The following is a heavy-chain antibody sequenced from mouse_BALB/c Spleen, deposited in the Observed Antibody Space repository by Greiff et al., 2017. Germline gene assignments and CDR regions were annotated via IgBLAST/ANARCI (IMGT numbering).Heavy chain of an antibody. CDR2: IDPANGNT. CDR3: ARDVIRRGYYFDY. V-gene: IGHV14-3*02. D-gene: IGHD1-2*01. Sequence: VQLQQSGAELVKPGASVKLSCTASGFNIKDTYMHWVKQRPEQGLEWIGRIDPANGNTKYDPKFQGKATITADTSSNTAYLQLSSLTSEDTAVYYCARDVIRRGYYFDYWGQGTTLTVSS. CDR1: GFNIKDTY. J-gene: IGHJ2*01.